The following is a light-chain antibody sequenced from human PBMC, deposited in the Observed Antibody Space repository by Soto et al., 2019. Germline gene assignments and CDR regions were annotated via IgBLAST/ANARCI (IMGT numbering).Light chain of an antibody. V-gene: IGKV3-15*01. J-gene: IGKJ1*01. Sequence: EIVMTQSPATLSVSPGERATLSCRASQSVSSNLAWYQQKPGQAPRLLIYDASTRATGIPGRFSGSGSGTEFTLTISSRQSEDFAVYYCQQYNNWPRTFGQGTKVEIK. CDR3: QQYNNWPRT. CDR2: DAS. CDR1: QSVSSN.